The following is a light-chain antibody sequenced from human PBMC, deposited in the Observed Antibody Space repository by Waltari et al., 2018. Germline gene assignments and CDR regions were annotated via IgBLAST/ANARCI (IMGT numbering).Light chain of an antibody. CDR2: WAS. Sequence: DIVVTQSPDSLDVSPGVRANINCKSSQSVLYRSNNTNYLAWYQQKPGQPPKLLIYWASTRESGVPDRFSGSGSGTDFTLTISSLQAEDVAVYYCQQYYNTIFTFGPGTKVDLK. V-gene: IGKV4-1*01. J-gene: IGKJ3*01. CDR1: QSVLYRSNNTNY. CDR3: QQYYNTIFT.